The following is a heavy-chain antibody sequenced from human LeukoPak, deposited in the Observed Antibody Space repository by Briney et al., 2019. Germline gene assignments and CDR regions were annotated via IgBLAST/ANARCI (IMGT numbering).Heavy chain of an antibody. D-gene: IGHD2-15*01. CDR2: ISYDGSNK. CDR1: GFTFSSYA. J-gene: IGHJ5*02. V-gene: IGHV3-30*04. Sequence: PGRSLRLSCAASGFTFSSYAMHWVRQAPGKGLEWVAVISYDGSNKYYADSVKGRFTISRDNSKNTLYLQMNSLRAEDTAVYYCARGTVVVVAATGWFDPWGQGTLVTVSS. CDR3: ARGTVVVVAATGWFDP.